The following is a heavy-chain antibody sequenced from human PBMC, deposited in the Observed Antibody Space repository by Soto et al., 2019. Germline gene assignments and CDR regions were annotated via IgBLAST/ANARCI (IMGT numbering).Heavy chain of an antibody. Sequence: QVQLVESGGGVVQPGRSLRLSCAASGFTFSSYGMHWVRQAPGKGLEWVAVIWYDGSNKYYADSVKGRFTISRDNSKNTLYLQMNSLRAEDTAVYYCARGGYSSSLVVYWGQGTLVTVSS. CDR1: GFTFSSYG. D-gene: IGHD6-6*01. J-gene: IGHJ4*02. CDR3: ARGGYSSSLVVY. CDR2: IWYDGSNK. V-gene: IGHV3-33*01.